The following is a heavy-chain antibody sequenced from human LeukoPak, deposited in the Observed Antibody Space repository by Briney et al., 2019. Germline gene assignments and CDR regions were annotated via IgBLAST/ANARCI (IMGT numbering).Heavy chain of an antibody. CDR1: GGSISSSSYY. CDR2: VNLQGST. J-gene: IGHJ4*02. CDR3: AREGGPYRPLDY. Sequence: SETLSLTCTVSGGSISSSSYYRGWIRQPPGKGLEWIGEVNLQGSTNYNPSLMGRVAISVDTSENHISLQLTSVTAADTAVYYCAREGGPYRPLDYSGQGTLVTVSS. V-gene: IGHV4-39*07.